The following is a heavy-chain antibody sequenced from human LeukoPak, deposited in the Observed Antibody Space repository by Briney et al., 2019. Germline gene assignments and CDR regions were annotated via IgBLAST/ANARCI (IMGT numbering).Heavy chain of an antibody. J-gene: IGHJ4*02. D-gene: IGHD3-3*01. CDR2: NYSGGST. Sequence: GGSLRLSCAASGFTVSSNYMSWVRQAPGKGLECLSVNYSGGSTYYADSVKGRFTISRDNSKNTLYLQMNSLRAEDTAVYYCAARSNRITIFGVVITLTDYWGQGTLVTVSS. CDR3: AARSNRITIFGVVITLTDY. CDR1: GFTVSSNY. V-gene: IGHV3-66*01.